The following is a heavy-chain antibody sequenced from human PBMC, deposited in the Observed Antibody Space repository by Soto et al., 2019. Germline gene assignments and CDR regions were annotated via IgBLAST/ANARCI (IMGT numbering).Heavy chain of an antibody. CDR1: GYSIRNGYY. V-gene: IGHV4-38-2*02. CDR2: IYHSGST. D-gene: IGHD2-21*02. Sequence: PSETLSLTCTVSGYSIRNGYYWGWIRRPPGKGLEWIGTIYHSGSTYYNPSLKRRVTISVDASANHFSLKLSSVTAADTAVYYCAGVGPYCGGDWYSPPPWGQGTLVTVSS. CDR3: AGVGPYCGGDWYSPPP. J-gene: IGHJ5*02.